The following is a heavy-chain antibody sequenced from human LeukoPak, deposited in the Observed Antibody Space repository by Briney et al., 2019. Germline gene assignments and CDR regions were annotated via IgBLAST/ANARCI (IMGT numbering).Heavy chain of an antibody. CDR3: VRALSTVATWLYL. J-gene: IGHJ2*01. Sequence: GASVKVSCKASGYTFTGYLMHWVRQAPGQGLEWMGWISPNSGDTKYAQKFQGRVAMTRDTSIGTAYMELSSLRSDDTAFYYCVRALSTVATWLYLWGRGTLSLSPQ. CDR1: GYTFTGYL. V-gene: IGHV1-2*02. D-gene: IGHD4-17*01. CDR2: ISPNSGDT.